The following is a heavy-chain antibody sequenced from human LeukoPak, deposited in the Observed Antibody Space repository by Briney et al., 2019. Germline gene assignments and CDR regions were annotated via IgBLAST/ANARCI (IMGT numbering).Heavy chain of an antibody. Sequence: PSETLTLTCAVYGGSFSGYYWSWIRQPPGKGLELLGEINHSGSTNYNASLKNRVSISVDTSKNQFSLKLSSVTAADTAVYYCARVPTPNYYDKRSWFDPWGQGTLVTVSS. D-gene: IGHD3-22*01. J-gene: IGHJ5*02. CDR2: INHSGST. CDR1: GGSFSGYY. V-gene: IGHV4-34*01. CDR3: ARVPTPNYYDKRSWFDP.